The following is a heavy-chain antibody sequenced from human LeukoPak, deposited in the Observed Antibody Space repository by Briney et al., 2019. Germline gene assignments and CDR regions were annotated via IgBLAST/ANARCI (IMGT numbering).Heavy chain of an antibody. CDR2: INHSGST. Sequence: SETLSLTCAVYGVSFRSYSWTWIRQPPGKGLEWIGEINHSGSTNYNPSLKSRVTISVDTSKNQFSLKLSSVTAADTAVYYCARMGDILTGYYGSFDYWGQGTLVTVSS. V-gene: IGHV4-34*01. D-gene: IGHD3-9*01. J-gene: IGHJ4*02. CDR3: ARMGDILTGYYGSFDY. CDR1: GVSFRSYS.